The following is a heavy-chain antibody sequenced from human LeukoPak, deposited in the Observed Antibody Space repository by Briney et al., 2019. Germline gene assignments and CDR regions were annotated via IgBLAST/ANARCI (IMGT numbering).Heavy chain of an antibody. J-gene: IGHJ5*02. CDR2: IYYSGRT. CDR3: ERFIVVVEENWFDP. D-gene: IGHD2-15*01. Sequence: SETLSLTCTVSGRSISSHYWSCIRQPPGKGLEWIGYIYYSGRTNYNPSLKSRVTISVDTSKSQFSLKLSSVTAADTAVYYCERFIVVVEENWFDPWGQGTLVTVSS. V-gene: IGHV4-59*11. CDR1: GRSISSHY.